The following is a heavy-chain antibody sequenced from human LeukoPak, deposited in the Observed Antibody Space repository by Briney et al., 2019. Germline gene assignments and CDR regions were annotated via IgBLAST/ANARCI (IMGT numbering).Heavy chain of an antibody. D-gene: IGHD1-26*01. CDR3: VKDLGRYRNNCFDY. V-gene: IGHV3-23*01. J-gene: IGHJ4*02. CDR1: GFTFSSYA. Sequence: GGALRLSCAASGFTFSSYAMSWGREAPEQGREWVSPFSGSGGGTYYADSVKGRFTISREDSKNTLYLQMNSLRAEDTAVYYCVKDLGRYRNNCFDYWGQGTLVTVSS. CDR2: FSGSGGGT.